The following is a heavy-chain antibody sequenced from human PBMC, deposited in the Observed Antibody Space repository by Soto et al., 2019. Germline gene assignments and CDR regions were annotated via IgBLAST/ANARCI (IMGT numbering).Heavy chain of an antibody. CDR3: ASSSERLSMATLGGLIPLGFDY. Sequence: EAQLLESGGGLVQPGGSLRLSCVASGFTFNYYDVSWVRRPPGKGLEWVSTISDTGGDTYYGDSVKGRFAISRDKSRSTVSLQMHSLRVDDTALYYCASSSERLSMATLGGLIPLGFDYWGQGILVTVSS. CDR2: ISDTGGDT. J-gene: IGHJ4*02. CDR1: GFTFNYYD. D-gene: IGHD3-16*02. V-gene: IGHV3-23*01.